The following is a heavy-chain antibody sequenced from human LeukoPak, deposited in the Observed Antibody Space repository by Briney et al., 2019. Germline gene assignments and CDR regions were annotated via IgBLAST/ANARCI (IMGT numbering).Heavy chain of an antibody. CDR2: IYTSGST. D-gene: IGHD6-13*01. J-gene: IGHJ6*03. V-gene: IGHV4-4*07. Sequence: SETLSLTCTVSGGSISSYYWSWIRQPAGKGLEWIARIYTSGSTNYNPSLKSRVTMSVDTSKNQFSLKLSSVTAADTAVYYCARVEGSWSLHYMDVWGKGTTVTVSS. CDR1: GGSISSYY. CDR3: ARVEGSWSLHYMDV.